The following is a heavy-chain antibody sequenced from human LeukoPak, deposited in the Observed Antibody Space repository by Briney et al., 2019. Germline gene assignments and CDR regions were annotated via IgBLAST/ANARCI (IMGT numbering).Heavy chain of an antibody. CDR2: INPNSGGT. Sequence: ASVKVSCKASGYTFTSYGISWVRQAPGQGLEWMGWINPNSGGTNYAQKFQGRVTMTMDTSISTAYMELSRLRSDDTAVYYCARGGGGEGWGQGTLVTVSS. J-gene: IGHJ4*02. V-gene: IGHV1-2*02. D-gene: IGHD7-27*01. CDR1: GYTFTSYG. CDR3: ARGGGGEG.